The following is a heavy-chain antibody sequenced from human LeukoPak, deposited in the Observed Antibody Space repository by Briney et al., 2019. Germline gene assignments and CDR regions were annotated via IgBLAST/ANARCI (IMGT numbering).Heavy chain of an antibody. CDR3: VSPGPYGGNDAFDI. CDR1: GYTFTSYG. D-gene: IGHD4-23*01. J-gene: IGHJ3*02. V-gene: IGHV1-18*01. Sequence: ASVKVSCKASGYTFTSYGISWVRQAPGRGLEWMGWISAYNGNTNYAQKLQGRVTMTTDTSTSTAYMELRSLRSDDTAVYYCVSPGPYGGNDAFDIWGQGTMVTVSS. CDR2: ISAYNGNT.